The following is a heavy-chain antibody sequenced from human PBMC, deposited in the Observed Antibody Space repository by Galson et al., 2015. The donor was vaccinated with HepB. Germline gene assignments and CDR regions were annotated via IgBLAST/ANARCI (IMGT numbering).Heavy chain of an antibody. CDR2: IYPGDSET. CDR3: ARLGHEGYHYYGMDV. CDR1: GYSFRNYW. Sequence: QSGAEVKKPGESLKISCKASGYSFRNYWIGWVRQMPGKGLECMGIIYPGDSETRYSPSFQGQVTPSADKSTNTAYLQWSSLKASDTAMYYCARLGHEGYHYYGMDVWGKGTTVIVSA. V-gene: IGHV5-51*01. D-gene: IGHD2-2*01. J-gene: IGHJ6*04.